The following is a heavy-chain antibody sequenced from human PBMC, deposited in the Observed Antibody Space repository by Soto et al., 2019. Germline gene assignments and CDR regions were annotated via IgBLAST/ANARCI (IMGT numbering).Heavy chain of an antibody. J-gene: IGHJ4*02. Sequence: QLQLQESGSGLVKPSQTLSLTCAVSGGSISSGGYSWSWIRQPPGKGLEWIGYIYHSGSTYCNPSLKSRVTISVDRSKNQFSLKLSSVTAADTAVYYCARFTGMGDTATVFDYWGQGTLVTVSS. CDR3: ARFTGMGDTATVFDY. V-gene: IGHV4-30-2*01. D-gene: IGHD5-18*01. CDR1: GGSISSGGYS. CDR2: IYHSGST.